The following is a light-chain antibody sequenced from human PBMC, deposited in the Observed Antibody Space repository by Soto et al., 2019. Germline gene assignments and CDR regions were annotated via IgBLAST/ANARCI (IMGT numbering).Light chain of an antibody. CDR3: MQALQTPIT. CDR2: LGS. J-gene: IGKJ5*01. Sequence: DIVMTQSPLSLPVTPGEPASISCRSSQSLLHSNGYNYLDWYLQKPGQSPHLLIYLGSNRASGVPARFSGSGSGTDFTLKISRVEAEDVGVYYCMQALQTPITFGQGTRLEIK. CDR1: QSLLHSNGYNY. V-gene: IGKV2-28*01.